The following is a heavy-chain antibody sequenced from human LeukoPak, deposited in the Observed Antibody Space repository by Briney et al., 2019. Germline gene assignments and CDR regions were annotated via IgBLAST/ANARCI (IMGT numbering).Heavy chain of an antibody. CDR2: IYYSGST. V-gene: IGHV4-59*01. D-gene: IGHD3-3*01. Sequence: SETLSLTCTVSGGSISSYYWSWIRQPPGKGLEWIGYIYYSGSTNYNPSLKSRVTISVDTSKNQFSLKLSSVTAADTAVYYCARTLLGQIFGVVSGDYYYYYMDVWGKGTTVTVSS. CDR3: ARTLLGQIFGVVSGDYYYYYMDV. J-gene: IGHJ6*03. CDR1: GGSISSYY.